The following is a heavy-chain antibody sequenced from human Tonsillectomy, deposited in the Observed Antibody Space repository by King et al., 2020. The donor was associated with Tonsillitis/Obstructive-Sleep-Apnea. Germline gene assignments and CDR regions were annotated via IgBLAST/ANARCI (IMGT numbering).Heavy chain of an antibody. D-gene: IGHD6-19*01. CDR1: GFSLSTSGVG. J-gene: IGHJ5*01. CDR2: IYWDDDR. CDR3: AHIRGSNGWFDY. V-gene: IGHV2-5*02. Sequence: TLKESGPTLVKPAQTLTLTCTFSGFSLSTSGVGVGWIRQPPGKALECLALIYWDDDRHYSPSLKSRVSITKDTSKNQVVLPMTNMDPVDAGTYYFAHIRGSNGWFDYWGQGALVTVSS.